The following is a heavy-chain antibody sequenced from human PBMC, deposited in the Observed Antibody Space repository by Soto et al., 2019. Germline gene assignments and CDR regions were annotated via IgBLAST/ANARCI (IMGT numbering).Heavy chain of an antibody. Sequence: PGGSLRLSCAASGFTFSSYGMHWVRQAPGKGLEWVAVISYDGSNKYYADSVKGRFTISRDNSKNTLYLQMSSLRAEDTAVYYCAKASKIFGVVIIYGMDVWGQGTTVTVSS. CDR2: ISYDGSNK. V-gene: IGHV3-30*18. D-gene: IGHD3-3*01. CDR1: GFTFSSYG. CDR3: AKASKIFGVVIIYGMDV. J-gene: IGHJ6*02.